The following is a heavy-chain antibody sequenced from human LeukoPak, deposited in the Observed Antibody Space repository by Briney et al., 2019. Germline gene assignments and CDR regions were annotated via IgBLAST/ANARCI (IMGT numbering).Heavy chain of an antibody. CDR1: GFTFSSYA. V-gene: IGHV3-23*01. CDR3: AQDLAWGAFDH. J-gene: IGHJ4*02. Sequence: GGSLRLSCAASGFTFSSYAMSWVRQAPGKGLEWVSAISGSGGSTYYADSVKGRFTISRDDSKNTLSLQMNSLRVEDTAVYYCAQDLAWGAFDHWGQGTLVTVSS. D-gene: IGHD7-27*01. CDR2: ISGSGGST.